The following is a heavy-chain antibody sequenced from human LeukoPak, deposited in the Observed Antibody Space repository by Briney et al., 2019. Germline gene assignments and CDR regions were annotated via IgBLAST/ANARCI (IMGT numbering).Heavy chain of an antibody. D-gene: IGHD3-9*01. J-gene: IGHJ4*02. CDR3: ARGNYDILN. CDR2: INEDGRET. Sequence: GGSLRLSYAASGFTFSIYWMTWVRQAPGKGLEWVANINEDGRETHFVDSVKGRFTISRNNAKNSLYLQMNGLRAEDTAVYYCARGNYDILNWGQGTLVTVSS. CDR1: GFTFSIYW. V-gene: IGHV3-7*05.